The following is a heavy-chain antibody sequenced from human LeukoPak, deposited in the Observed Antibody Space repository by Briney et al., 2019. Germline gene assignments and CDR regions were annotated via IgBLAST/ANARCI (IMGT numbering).Heavy chain of an antibody. J-gene: IGHJ5*02. CDR3: VSTCSGGSCYLRNWFDP. D-gene: IGHD2-15*01. CDR2: IYYSGST. CDR1: GGSISSSSYY. Sequence: SETLSLTCTVSGGSISSSSYYWGWIRQPPGKGLEWIGSIYYSGSTYYNPSLKSRVTISVDTSKNQFSLKLSSVTAADTAVYYCVSTCSGGSCYLRNWFDPWGQGTLVTVSS. V-gene: IGHV4-39*07.